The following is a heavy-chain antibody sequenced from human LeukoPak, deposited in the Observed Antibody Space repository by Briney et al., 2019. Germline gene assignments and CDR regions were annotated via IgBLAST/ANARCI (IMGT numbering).Heavy chain of an antibody. J-gene: IGHJ4*02. D-gene: IGHD3-22*01. Sequence: SETLSLTCAVYGGSFSGYYWSWIRQPPGKGLEWIGEINHSGSTNYNPSLKSRVTISVDTSKNRFSLKLSSVTAADTAVYYCARGQYYYDSSGYYYPYYFDYWGRGTLVTVSS. CDR1: GGSFSGYY. CDR3: ARGQYYYDSSGYYYPYYFDY. V-gene: IGHV4-34*01. CDR2: INHSGST.